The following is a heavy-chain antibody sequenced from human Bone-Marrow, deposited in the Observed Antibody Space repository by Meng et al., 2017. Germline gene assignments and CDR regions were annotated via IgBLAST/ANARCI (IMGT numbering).Heavy chain of an antibody. CDR1: SGSNNRYF. D-gene: IGHD6-6*01. J-gene: IGHJ4*02. Sequence: QGQLQSPGPGLLKPSEPLALPCHVSSGSNNRYFWSWIRQPPGKGPEWIGYISYSGSTNYNPSLKSRVTISVDTSKNQFSLKLRSVTAADTAVYYCARAIATRPDVFDYWGQGTLVTVSS. V-gene: IGHV4-59*01. CDR3: ARAIATRPDVFDY. CDR2: ISYSGST.